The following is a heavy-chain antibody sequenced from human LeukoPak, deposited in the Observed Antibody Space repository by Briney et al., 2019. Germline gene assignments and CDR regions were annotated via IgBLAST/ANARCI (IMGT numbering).Heavy chain of an antibody. D-gene: IGHD6-13*01. J-gene: IGHJ4*02. CDR1: GFTFSSYA. CDR2: ISSNGGST. CDR3: VAAAAGTFFDY. V-gene: IGHV3-64D*06. Sequence: GSLRLSCSASGFTFSSYAMHWVRQAPGKGLEYVSAISSNGGSTYYADSVKGRFTISRDNSKNTLYLQMSSLRAEDTAVYYCVAAAAGTFFDYWGQGTLVTVSS.